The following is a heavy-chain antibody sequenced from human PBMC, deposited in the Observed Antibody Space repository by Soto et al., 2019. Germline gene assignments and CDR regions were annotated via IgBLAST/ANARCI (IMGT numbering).Heavy chain of an antibody. CDR1: GGAVRSCY. J-gene: IGHJ4*02. CDR2: IYYSGST. V-gene: IGHV4-59*08. CDR3: ARHHAS. Sequence: SETLSLTCAVSGGAVRSCYWSWIRQPPGKGLEWIGYIYYSGSTNYNPSLKSRVTISVDTSKNQFSLKLSSVTAADTAVYYCARHHASRGQGTLVPVSS. D-gene: IGHD2-2*01.